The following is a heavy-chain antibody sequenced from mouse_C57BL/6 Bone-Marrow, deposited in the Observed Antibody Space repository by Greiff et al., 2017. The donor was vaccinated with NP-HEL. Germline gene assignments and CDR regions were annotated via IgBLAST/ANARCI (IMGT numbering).Heavy chain of an antibody. D-gene: IGHD1-1*01. J-gene: IGHJ2*01. CDR3: TTYSSSRYYFDY. CDR1: GFNIKDDY. CDR2: IDPENGDT. V-gene: IGHV14-4*01. Sequence: VHVKQSGAELVRPGASVKLSCTASGFNIKDDYMHWVKQRPEQGLEWIGWIDPENGDTEYASKFQGKATITADTSSNTAYLQLSSLTSEDTAVYYCTTYSSSRYYFDYWGQGTTLTVSS.